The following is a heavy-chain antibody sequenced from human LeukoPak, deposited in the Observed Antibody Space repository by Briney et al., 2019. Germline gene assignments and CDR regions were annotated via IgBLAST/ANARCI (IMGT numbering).Heavy chain of an antibody. D-gene: IGHD5-18*01. CDR1: GGSFSDNY. J-gene: IGHJ6*02. V-gene: IGHV4-34*01. Sequence: SETLSLTCAVYGGSFSDNYWSWIRQPPGKGLEWIGEINHGGSTNYNPSLKSRVTISVDTSKSQFSLKLSSVTAADTAVYYCARGIGVAGYTYEEYYEMGVWGQGTTVTVSS. CDR3: ARGIGVAGYTYEEYYEMGV. CDR2: INHGGST.